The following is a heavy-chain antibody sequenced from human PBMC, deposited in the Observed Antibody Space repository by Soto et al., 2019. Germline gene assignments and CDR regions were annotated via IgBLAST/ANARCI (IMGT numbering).Heavy chain of an antibody. CDR2: IWYDGSNK. V-gene: IGHV3-33*01. J-gene: IGHJ3*02. Sequence: QVQLVESGGGVVQPGRSLRLSCAASGFTFSSYGMHWVRQAPGKGLEWVAVIWYDGSNKYYADSVKGRFTISRDNSKNTLYLKMNSLRAEDTAVYYCARVGTYYDSSGYRHDAFDIWGQGTMVTVSS. D-gene: IGHD3-22*01. CDR3: ARVGTYYDSSGYRHDAFDI. CDR1: GFTFSSYG.